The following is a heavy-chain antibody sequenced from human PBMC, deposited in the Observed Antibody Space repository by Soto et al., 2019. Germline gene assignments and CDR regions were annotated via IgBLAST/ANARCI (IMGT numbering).Heavy chain of an antibody. CDR2: ISGSGGNT. CDR3: GNYNYYDASGPS. D-gene: IGHD3-22*01. J-gene: IGHJ5*02. CDR1: GFTFSSYA. Sequence: EVQLLESGGGLVQPGGSLRLSCAASGFTFSSYAMSWVRQAPGKGLEWVSAISGSGGNTYYADSVKGRFTISRDNSKNTLYLQMNCLRAEDTAVYYCGNYNYYDASGPSWGQGTLVTVSS. V-gene: IGHV3-23*01.